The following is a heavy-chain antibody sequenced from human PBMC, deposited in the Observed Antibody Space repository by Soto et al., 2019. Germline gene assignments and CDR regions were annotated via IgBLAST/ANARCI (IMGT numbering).Heavy chain of an antibody. CDR3: ARGPGGRGRTVAGSSVGSDNWLDT. Sequence: SQILSLTCVISGDSVSSNSAAWNWIRQSPSRGLEWLGRTYYRSKWYNDYAVSVKSRITINPDTSKNQFSLQLNSVTPEDTAVYYCARGPGGRGRTVAGSSVGSDNWLDTRGKGTLVTISS. CDR2: TYYRSKWYN. J-gene: IGHJ5*02. D-gene: IGHD6-19*01. CDR1: GDSVSSNSAA. V-gene: IGHV6-1*01.